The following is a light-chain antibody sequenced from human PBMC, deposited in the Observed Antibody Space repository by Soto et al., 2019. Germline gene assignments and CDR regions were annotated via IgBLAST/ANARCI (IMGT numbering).Light chain of an antibody. CDR1: QNMFSSY. Sequence: VLTQSPATLSLSPGELATLSCRASQNMFSSYLSWYQQRPGQPPRLLIFAVSRRATGIPDRFSGSGSGTDFTLTISGLEPEDFAVYFCQQFYTSSWTCGQGTRVEI. J-gene: IGKJ1*01. CDR3: QQFYTSSWT. CDR2: AVS. V-gene: IGKV3-20*01.